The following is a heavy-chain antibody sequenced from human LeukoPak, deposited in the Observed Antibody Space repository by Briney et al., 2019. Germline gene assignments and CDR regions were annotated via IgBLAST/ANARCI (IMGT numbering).Heavy chain of an antibody. CDR1: GFTFSSYW. V-gene: IGHV3-7*01. CDR2: IKQDGSEK. J-gene: IGHJ6*02. D-gene: IGHD2-2*02. Sequence: GGSLRLSCAASGFTFSSYWMSWVRQAPGKGLEWVANIKQDGSEKYYVDSVKGRFTISRDNAKNSLYLQMNSLRAEDTAVYYCARDSIIPYYGMDVWGQGTTVTVSS. CDR3: ARDSIIPYYGMDV.